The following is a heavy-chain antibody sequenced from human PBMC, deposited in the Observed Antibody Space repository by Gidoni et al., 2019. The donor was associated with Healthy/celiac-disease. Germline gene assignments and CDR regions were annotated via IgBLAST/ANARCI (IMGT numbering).Heavy chain of an antibody. V-gene: IGHV4-31*03. CDR2: IYYSGST. CDR1: GCSIISGGYY. CDR3: ARIAMFIYYYYYYYMDV. D-gene: IGHD3-10*02. J-gene: IGHJ6*03. Sequence: HVQLQESGQGLVKPSQTLSLTCTVSGCSIISGGYYWIWIRQHPGKGLDWIGYIYYSGSTYYNPSLKSRVTISVDTSKNQFSLKLSSVTAADTAVYYCARIAMFIYYYYYYYMDVWGKGTTVTVSS.